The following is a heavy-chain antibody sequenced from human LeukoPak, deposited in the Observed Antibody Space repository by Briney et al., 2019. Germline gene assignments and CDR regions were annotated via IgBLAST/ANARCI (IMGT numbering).Heavy chain of an antibody. CDR1: GYSFTSYW. V-gene: IGHV5-51*01. J-gene: IGHJ4*02. CDR2: SYPGDSDT. CDR3: ARHEYDILTGPDY. Sequence: GGSLKISFKGFGYSFTSYWIGWVRQMPGTGLEWMVISYPGDSDTRYSPSFQGQGTISADKPISTAYLQWRSLKASDTAMYYCARHEYDILTGPDYWGQGTLVTVSS. D-gene: IGHD3-9*01.